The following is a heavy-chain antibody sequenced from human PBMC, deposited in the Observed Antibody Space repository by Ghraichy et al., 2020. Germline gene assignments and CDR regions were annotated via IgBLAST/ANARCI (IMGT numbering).Heavy chain of an antibody. CDR2: ISSSGSHI. V-gene: IGHV3-21*01. CDR1: GFTFSSYS. J-gene: IGHJ2*01. D-gene: IGHD1-26*01. CDR3: ARDVSIVGSNDAWYFDL. Sequence: GESLRLSCAASGFTFSSYSMNWVRQAPGKGLEWVSVISSSGSHIYYANSVKGRFTISRDNAKNSLYLQMNSLRAEDTAVYYCARDVSIVGSNDAWYFDLWGRGTLVTVAS.